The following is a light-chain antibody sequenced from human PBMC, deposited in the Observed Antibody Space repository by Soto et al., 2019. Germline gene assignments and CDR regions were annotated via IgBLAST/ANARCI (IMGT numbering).Light chain of an antibody. CDR1: GSDVGDYDY. J-gene: IGLJ1*01. CDR2: EVS. V-gene: IGLV2-14*01. Sequence: QSVLTQPASVSGSPGESITISCTGTGSDVGDYDYVSWYQHHPGKDPKLMIYEVSNRPSGVSNRFSGSKSGNTASLTISGLQAEDEADYFCSSYTSSQAYVFGTGTKVTVL. CDR3: SSYTSSQAYV.